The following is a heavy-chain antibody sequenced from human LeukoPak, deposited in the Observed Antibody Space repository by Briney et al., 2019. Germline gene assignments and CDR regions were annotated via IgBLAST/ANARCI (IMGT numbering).Heavy chain of an antibody. J-gene: IGHJ4*02. CDR2: INPNSGGT. CDR3: AREYSSFSFDY. D-gene: IGHD6-6*01. Sequence: ASVKVSFTASGSTFTSYYMHWVRQAPGQGLEWMGWINPNSGGTNYAQKFQGRVTMTRDTSISTAYMDLSRLRSDDTAVYYCAREYSSFSFDYWGQGTLVTVSS. CDR1: GSTFTSYY. V-gene: IGHV1-2*02.